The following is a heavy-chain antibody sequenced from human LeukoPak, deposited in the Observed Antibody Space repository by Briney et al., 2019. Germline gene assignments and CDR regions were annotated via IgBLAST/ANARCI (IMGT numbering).Heavy chain of an antibody. CDR1: GFTFSSYS. CDR3: ARVRSIPELQYFDWPRTIAPFDY. Sequence: PGGSLRLSCAASGFTFSSYSMNWVRQAPGKGLEWVSSISSSSSYIYYADSVKGRFTISRDNAKNSLYLQMNSLRAEDTAVYYCARVRSIPELQYFDWPRTIAPFDYWGQGTLVTVSS. V-gene: IGHV3-21*01. J-gene: IGHJ4*02. D-gene: IGHD3-9*01. CDR2: ISSSSSYI.